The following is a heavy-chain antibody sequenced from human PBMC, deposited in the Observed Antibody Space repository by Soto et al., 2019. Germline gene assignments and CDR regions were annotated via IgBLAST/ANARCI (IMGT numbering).Heavy chain of an antibody. CDR3: ARDYYYSVDV. V-gene: IGHV3-74*03. CDR2: IDADDSSA. J-gene: IGHJ6*02. Sequence: GGSLRLSCVVSGFNFRTTWMHWVRQAPGKGLVWVSRIDADDSSATYADSVKGRFTISRDNSKNTLYLQMNSLRPEDTAVYYCARDYYYSVDVWGQGTSVTVSS. D-gene: IGHD3-10*01. CDR1: GFNFRTTW.